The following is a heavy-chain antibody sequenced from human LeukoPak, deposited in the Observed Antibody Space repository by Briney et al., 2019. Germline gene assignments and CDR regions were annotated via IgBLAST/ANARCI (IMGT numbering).Heavy chain of an antibody. J-gene: IGHJ4*02. Sequence: GGSLRLSCAASGCTFSSYAMSWVRQAPGKGLEWVSAISGSGGSTYYADSVKGRFTISRDNSKNTLYLQMNSLRAEDTAVYYCAKGTPGLMSGYCHFDYWGQGTLVTVSS. D-gene: IGHD3-3*01. CDR3: AKGTPGLMSGYCHFDY. CDR1: GCTFSSYA. CDR2: ISGSGGST. V-gene: IGHV3-23*01.